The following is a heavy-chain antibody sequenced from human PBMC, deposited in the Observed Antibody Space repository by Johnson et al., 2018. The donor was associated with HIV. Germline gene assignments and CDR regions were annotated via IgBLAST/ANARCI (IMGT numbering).Heavy chain of an antibody. J-gene: IGHJ3*02. CDR2: ISWNSGSI. CDR3: AQKAVAGTFTDAFDI. CDR1: GFTFDDYD. V-gene: IGHV3-9*01. D-gene: IGHD6-19*01. Sequence: VQLVESGGGVVQTGRSLRLSCAASGFTFDDYDMSWVRQAPGKGLEWVSGISWNSGSIGYADSVKGRFTISRDNAKNSLYLQMNSLRAEDTALYYCAQKAVAGTFTDAFDIWGQGTMVTVSS.